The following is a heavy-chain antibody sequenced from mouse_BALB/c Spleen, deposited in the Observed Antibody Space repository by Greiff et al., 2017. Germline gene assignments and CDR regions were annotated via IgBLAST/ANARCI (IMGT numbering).Heavy chain of an antibody. V-gene: IGHV5-6-4*01. D-gene: IGHD1-1*01. CDR2: ISSGGSYT. J-gene: IGHJ2*01. CDR3: TRRVYGSSSNVDY. CDR1: GFTFSSYT. Sequence: EVQGVESGGGLVKPGGSLKLSCAASGFTFSSYTMSWVRQTPEKRLEWVATISSGGSYTYYPDSVKGRFTISRDNAKNTLYLQMSSLKSEDTAMYYCTRRVYGSSSNVDYWGQGTTLTVSS.